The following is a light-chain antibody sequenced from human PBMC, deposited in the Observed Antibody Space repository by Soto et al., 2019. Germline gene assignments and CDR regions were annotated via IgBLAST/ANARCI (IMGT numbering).Light chain of an antibody. CDR3: NSYTSSDSLVV. J-gene: IGLJ2*01. CDR1: SSDVGGFNS. V-gene: IGLV2-14*01. CDR2: EVD. Sequence: QSVLTQPASVSGSPGQSITIYCTGTSSDVGGFNSVSWYQQHPGKAPKLMIYEVDNRPSGVSDRFSGSKSGNTASLTISGLQAEDEADYYCNSYTSSDSLVVFGGGTKLTVL.